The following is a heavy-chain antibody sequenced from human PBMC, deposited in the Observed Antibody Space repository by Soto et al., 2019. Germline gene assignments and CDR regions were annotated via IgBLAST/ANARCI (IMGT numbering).Heavy chain of an antibody. J-gene: IGHJ5*02. V-gene: IGHV5-51*01. CDR1: GYSFTSYW. D-gene: IGHD6-13*01. Sequence: EVQLVQSGAEVKKPGESLQISCKGSGYSFTSYWIGWVRQMPGKGLEWMGIIYPGDSDTRYSPYFQGQVTISADKSISNAYLQWTSLKASDTAMYYCARHGEAAGTLSRFDPGGQGTRVTVS. CDR2: IYPGDSDT. CDR3: ARHGEAAGTLSRFDP.